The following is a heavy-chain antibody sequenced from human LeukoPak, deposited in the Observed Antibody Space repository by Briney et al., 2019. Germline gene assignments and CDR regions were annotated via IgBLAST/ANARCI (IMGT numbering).Heavy chain of an antibody. J-gene: IGHJ5*02. D-gene: IGHD1-1*01. CDR1: GFTFSDYN. CDR2: MSPDGNKK. Sequence: GRSLRLSCAASGFTFSDYNMHWVRQAPGKGLDWVALMSPDGNKKYYADSVKGRFTISRDNSKNTVDLQLNSLRAEDTAVYYCARVQTGTTNWFDPWGQGTLVTVSS. CDR3: ARVQTGTTNWFDP. V-gene: IGHV3-30-3*01.